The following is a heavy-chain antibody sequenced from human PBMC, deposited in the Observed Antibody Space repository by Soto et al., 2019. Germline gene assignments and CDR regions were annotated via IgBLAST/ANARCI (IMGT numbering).Heavy chain of an antibody. CDR2: LYDVDGS. V-gene: IGHV3-53*01. J-gene: IGHJ3*01. CDR3: ATWDEREHAFDV. CDR1: GLTISGKKY. Sequence: DVQLVESGGGLIQPGESLRLSCAAFGLTISGKKYVAWVRQPPGKGLEWVSALYDVDGSFYADSVTGRFTTSSDSSKTSVYLPMIELRPDDTAVYYWATWDEREHAFDVWGQGTTVTISS. D-gene: IGHD1-1*01.